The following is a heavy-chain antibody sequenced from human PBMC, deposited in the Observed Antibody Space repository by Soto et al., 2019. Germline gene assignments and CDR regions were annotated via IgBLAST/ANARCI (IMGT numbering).Heavy chain of an antibody. CDR1: GSTFSSYA. D-gene: IGHD2-15*01. CDR3: ASLTRDKYYYGTDV. V-gene: IGHV3-48*03. Sequence: GGSLRLACVAAGSTFSSYAMNWVRQAPGKGLEWVSYIGRSGSDIYYVESVKGRFTISRDNAEHSLYLQMNSLRAEDTAVYYCASLTRDKYYYGTDVLGKRPRGIVAS. J-gene: IGHJ6*04. CDR2: IGRSGSDI.